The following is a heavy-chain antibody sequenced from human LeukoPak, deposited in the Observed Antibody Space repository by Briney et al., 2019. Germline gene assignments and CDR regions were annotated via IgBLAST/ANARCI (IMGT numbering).Heavy chain of an antibody. CDR3: ARDLRDYNYGMDV. Sequence: SETLSLTCTVSGDSIRGFFWSWVRQPAGKGLEWIGRIYNSGNTNYNPSLKSRVTVSVDTSKNQFSLKLTSVTAADTAVYYCARDLRDYNYGMDVWGRGTTVTVSS. CDR2: IYNSGNT. V-gene: IGHV4-4*07. CDR1: GDSIRGFF. J-gene: IGHJ6*02.